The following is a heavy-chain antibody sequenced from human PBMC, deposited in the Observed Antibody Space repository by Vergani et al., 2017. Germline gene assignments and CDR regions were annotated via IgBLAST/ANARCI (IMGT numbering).Heavy chain of an antibody. Sequence: EVQLLESGGGLAKPGGSLRLSCEASGFTFSHYSMNWVRQAPGKGLEWVSSISGNNDDGDYADSVKGRFTISRDNAKNALYLDMSSLRAEDTAVYYCVRDFRVSRTWGQGTLVAVSS. CDR1: GFTFSHYS. CDR2: ISGNNDDG. J-gene: IGHJ3*01. V-gene: IGHV3-21*01. CDR3: VRDFRVSRT.